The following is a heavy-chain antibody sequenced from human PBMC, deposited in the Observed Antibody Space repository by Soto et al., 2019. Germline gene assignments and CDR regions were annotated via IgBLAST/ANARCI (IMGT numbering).Heavy chain of an antibody. CDR3: ARAEPNWNYVYDY. CDR1: GFTFSSYG. CDR2: IWYDGSNK. V-gene: IGHV3-33*01. J-gene: IGHJ4*02. Sequence: GGSLRLSCAASGFTFSSYGMHWVRQAPGKGLEWVAVIWYDGSNKYYADSVKGRFTISRDNSKNTLYLQMNSLRAEDTAVYYCARAEPNWNYVYDYWGQGTLVTVSS. D-gene: IGHD1-7*01.